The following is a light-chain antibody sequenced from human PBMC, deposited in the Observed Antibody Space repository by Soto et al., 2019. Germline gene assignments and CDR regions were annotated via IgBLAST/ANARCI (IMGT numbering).Light chain of an antibody. Sequence: IVLTQSPATLSLSPGGRATLSCRASQSVSSNLAWYQQKPGQAPRLLIFGASTRATGIPDRFSGSGAGAYFNLTISRLEPADFGVYYCQQYGSSHTFGQGTRLEIK. J-gene: IGKJ5*01. CDR3: QQYGSSHT. V-gene: IGKV3-20*01. CDR2: GAS. CDR1: QSVSSN.